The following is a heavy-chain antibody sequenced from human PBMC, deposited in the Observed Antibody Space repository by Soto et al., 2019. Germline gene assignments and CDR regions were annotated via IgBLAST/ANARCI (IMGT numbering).Heavy chain of an antibody. J-gene: IGHJ4*02. D-gene: IGHD2-2*01. CDR1: GGTFSSYT. Sequence: SVKVSCKASGGTFSSYTISWVRQAPGQGLEWMGRIIPILGIANYAQKFQGRVTITADKSTSTAYMELSSLRSEDTAVYYCARDPHLGYCSSTSCAWGQGTLVTVSS. CDR3: ARDPHLGYCSSTSCA. CDR2: IIPILGIA. V-gene: IGHV1-69*04.